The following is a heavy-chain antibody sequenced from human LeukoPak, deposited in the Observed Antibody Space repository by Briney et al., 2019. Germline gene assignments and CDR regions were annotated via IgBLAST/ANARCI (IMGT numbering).Heavy chain of an antibody. Sequence: GGSLRLSCAASGFTFSSYAMSWVRQAPGKGLEWVSAISGSGGSTYYADSVKGRFTISRDNSKYTLYLQMNSLRAEDTAVYYCAKDRTGREGFDYWGQGTLVTVSS. CDR1: GFTFSSYA. CDR2: ISGSGGST. V-gene: IGHV3-23*01. J-gene: IGHJ4*02. D-gene: IGHD1-14*01. CDR3: AKDRTGREGFDY.